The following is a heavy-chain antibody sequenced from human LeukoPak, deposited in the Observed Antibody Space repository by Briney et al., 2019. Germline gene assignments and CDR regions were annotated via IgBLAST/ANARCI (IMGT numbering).Heavy chain of an antibody. Sequence: GGSLRLSCAASGFTFSSYWMSWVRQAPGKGLEWVANIKQDGSEKYYVDSVKGRFTISRDNAKNSLYLQMNSLRAEDTAVYYCASWYYDSSGYYGGLDYWGQGTLVTVSS. D-gene: IGHD3-22*01. V-gene: IGHV3-7*01. J-gene: IGHJ4*02. CDR1: GFTFSSYW. CDR3: ASWYYDSSGYYGGLDY. CDR2: IKQDGSEK.